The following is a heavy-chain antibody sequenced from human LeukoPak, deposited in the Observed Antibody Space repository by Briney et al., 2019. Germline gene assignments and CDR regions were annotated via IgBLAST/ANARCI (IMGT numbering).Heavy chain of an antibody. Sequence: ASVKVSCKVSGYTLTELSMHWVRQAPGKGLEWMGGFDPEDGETIYAQKFQGRVTMTEDTSTDTVYMELSSLRSEDTAVYYCATVGVAVAGTNYYYGMDVWSQGTTVTVSS. CDR1: GYTLTELS. CDR2: FDPEDGET. CDR3: ATVGVAVAGTNYYYGMDV. V-gene: IGHV1-24*01. J-gene: IGHJ6*02. D-gene: IGHD6-19*01.